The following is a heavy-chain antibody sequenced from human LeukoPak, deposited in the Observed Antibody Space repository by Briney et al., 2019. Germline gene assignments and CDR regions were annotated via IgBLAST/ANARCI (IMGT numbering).Heavy chain of an antibody. V-gene: IGHV4-34*01. CDR3: ARLNSSSMSSYQSPPNWFDP. CDR1: GGSFSGYY. Sequence: SETLSLTCAVYGGSFSGYYWSWIRQPPGKGLEWIGEINHSGSTNYNPSLKSRVTMSVDTSKNQFSLKLRSVTAADTAVYYCARLNSSSMSSYQSPPNWFDPWGQGTLVTVSS. CDR2: INHSGST. J-gene: IGHJ5*02. D-gene: IGHD6-13*01.